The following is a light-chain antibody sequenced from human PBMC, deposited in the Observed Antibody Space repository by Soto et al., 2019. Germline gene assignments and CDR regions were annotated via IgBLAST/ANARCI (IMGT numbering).Light chain of an antibody. CDR2: SNN. Sequence: QSVLTQPPSASGTPGQRLTISCSGSYSNIGGNAVNWYQQLPGTAPKLLTSSNNLRPSGVPDRFSGSKSGTSASLAISGLQSEDEADYYCAAWDDSVNGPVFGGGTKVTVL. CDR3: AAWDDSVNGPV. J-gene: IGLJ2*01. V-gene: IGLV1-44*01. CDR1: YSNIGGNA.